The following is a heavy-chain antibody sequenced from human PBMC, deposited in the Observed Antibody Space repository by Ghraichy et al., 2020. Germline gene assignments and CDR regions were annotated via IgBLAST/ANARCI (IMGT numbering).Heavy chain of an antibody. J-gene: IGHJ4*02. CDR1: GGSFSGYY. D-gene: IGHD2-2*01. CDR3: ARGVPRGVVVPAATGGFDY. V-gene: IGHV4-34*01. CDR2: INHSGST. Sequence: SETLSLTCAVYGGSFSGYYWSWIRQPPGKGLEWIGEINHSGSTNYNPSLKSRVTISVDTSKNQFSLKLSSVTAADTAVSYCARGVPRGVVVPAATGGFDYWGQGTLVTVSS.